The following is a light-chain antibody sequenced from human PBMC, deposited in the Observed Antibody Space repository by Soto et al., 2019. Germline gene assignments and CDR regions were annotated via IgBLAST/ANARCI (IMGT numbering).Light chain of an antibody. J-gene: IGKJ2*01. V-gene: IGKV3-20*01. CDR1: QRVSSNY. CDR3: HQYGTLPYA. CDR2: GAS. Sequence: IALTQSPGTLSLSPGERATLSCRASQRVSSNYVAWYQHKPGQAPRLLIRGASIRATGIPDRFSGSGSGTDFTLTISRLEPEDFAVYYCHQYGTLPYAFGQGTKLQIK.